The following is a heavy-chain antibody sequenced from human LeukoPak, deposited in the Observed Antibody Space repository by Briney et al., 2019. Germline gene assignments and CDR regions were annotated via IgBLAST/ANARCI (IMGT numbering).Heavy chain of an antibody. CDR1: GFTFSSYS. Sequence: PGGSLRLSCAASGFTFSSYSMNWVRQAPGKGLEWVSYISSGSTIYYADSVKGRFTISRDNAKNSLYLQMNSLRAEDTAVYYCARLIKTGTLTKWGQGTLVTVSS. D-gene: IGHD1-1*01. J-gene: IGHJ4*02. CDR3: ARLIKTGTLTK. CDR2: ISSGSTI. V-gene: IGHV3-48*04.